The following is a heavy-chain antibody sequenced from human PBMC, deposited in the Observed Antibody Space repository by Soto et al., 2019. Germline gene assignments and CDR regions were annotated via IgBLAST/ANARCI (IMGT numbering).Heavy chain of an antibody. CDR3: AGGAPVTPGTFAY. Sequence: GGSLRLSCALSGFTVSSNYMNWVRQAPGKGLGWVSIFYRGGSAFYADSVKGRFSISRDNSKSTLYLHMSSLRAEDTAVYYCAGGAPVTPGTFAYWSQGTMVTVSS. CDR2: FYRGGSA. CDR1: GFTVSSNY. V-gene: IGHV3-53*01. J-gene: IGHJ4*02. D-gene: IGHD5-18*01.